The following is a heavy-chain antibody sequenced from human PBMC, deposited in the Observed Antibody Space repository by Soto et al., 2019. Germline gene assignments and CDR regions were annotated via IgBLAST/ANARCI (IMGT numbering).Heavy chain of an antibody. CDR1: GFTFSSYG. CDR3: AKDSGQQLVRGYYYYGMDV. V-gene: IGHV3-30*18. CDR2: ISYDGSNK. Sequence: GGSLRLSCAASGFTFSSYGMHWVRQAPGKGLEWVAVISYDGSNKYYADSVKGRFTIPRDNSKNTLYLQMNSLRAKDTAVYYCAKDSGQQLVRGYYYYGMDVWGQGTTVTVSS. J-gene: IGHJ6*02. D-gene: IGHD6-13*01.